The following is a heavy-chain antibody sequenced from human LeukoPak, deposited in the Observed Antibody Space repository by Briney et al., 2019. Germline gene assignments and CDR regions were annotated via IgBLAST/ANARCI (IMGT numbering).Heavy chain of an antibody. CDR3: ARRSPHYDILTGP. CDR2: VYYSGST. D-gene: IGHD3-9*01. CDR1: GGSISSSNYY. Sequence: SETLSLTCTVSGGSISSSNYYWGWIRQPPGKGLEWIGSVYYSGSTYYNPSLKSRVTISVDTSKNQFSLKLNSVTAADTAVYYCARRSPHYDILTGPWGQGTLVTVAS. J-gene: IGHJ5*02. V-gene: IGHV4-39*01.